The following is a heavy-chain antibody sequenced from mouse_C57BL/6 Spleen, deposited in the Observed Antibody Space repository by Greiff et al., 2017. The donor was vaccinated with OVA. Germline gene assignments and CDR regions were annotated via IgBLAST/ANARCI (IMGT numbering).Heavy chain of an antibody. V-gene: IGHV14-1*01. Sequence: EVKLMESGAELVRPGASVKLSCTASGFNIKDYYMHWVKQRPEQGLEWIGRIDPEDGDTEYAPKFQGKATMTADTSSNTAYLQLSSLTSEDTAVYYCSLTTVVAKHWYFDVWGTGTTVTVSS. D-gene: IGHD1-1*01. CDR3: SLTTVVAKHWYFDV. CDR2: IDPEDGDT. J-gene: IGHJ1*03. CDR1: GFNIKDYY.